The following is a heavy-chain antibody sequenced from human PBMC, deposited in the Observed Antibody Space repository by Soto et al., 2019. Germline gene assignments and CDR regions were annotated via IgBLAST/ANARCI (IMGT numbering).Heavy chain of an antibody. Sequence: QKQLVQSGPEVKKPGTSVKVSCKASGFTFPSSTVQWVRQARGQRLEWIGWIVVGSGNTNYAQKFQERVTITRDMSTSTAYMELSSLRSEDTAVYYCAVLSWGGAVANTGTMDVWGQGTTVTVSS. V-gene: IGHV1-58*01. CDR2: IVVGSGNT. CDR3: AVLSWGGAVANTGTMDV. J-gene: IGHJ6*02. D-gene: IGHD6-19*01. CDR1: GFTFPSST.